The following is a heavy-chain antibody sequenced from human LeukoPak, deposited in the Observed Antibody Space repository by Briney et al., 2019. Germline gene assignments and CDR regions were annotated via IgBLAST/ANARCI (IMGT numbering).Heavy chain of an antibody. V-gene: IGHV3-53*04. CDR2: IYSGGST. CDR1: GFTVSSNY. J-gene: IGHJ3*02. CDR3: ARGSLWFGEFLAFDI. Sequence: RGSLRLSCAATGFTVSSNYMSWGCQAQGKGLEWVSVIYSGGSTYYADSVKGRFTISRHNSKNTLYLQMNSLRAEDTAVYYCARGSLWFGEFLAFDIWGQGTMVTVSS. D-gene: IGHD3-10*01.